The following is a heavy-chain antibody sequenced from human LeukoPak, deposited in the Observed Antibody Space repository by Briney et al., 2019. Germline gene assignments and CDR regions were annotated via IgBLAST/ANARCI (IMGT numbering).Heavy chain of an antibody. Sequence: GGSLRLSCAASGFTFSSYAMHWVRQAPGKGLEWVAFIHYDGSNNYYADSVKGRFTISRDNSKKSVYLQMNSLRAEDTAVYYCARGSTYSSGWYTGFDYWGQGTLVTVSS. J-gene: IGHJ4*02. CDR1: GFTFSSYA. CDR2: IHYDGSNN. CDR3: ARGSTYSSGWYTGFDY. V-gene: IGHV3-30*02. D-gene: IGHD6-19*01.